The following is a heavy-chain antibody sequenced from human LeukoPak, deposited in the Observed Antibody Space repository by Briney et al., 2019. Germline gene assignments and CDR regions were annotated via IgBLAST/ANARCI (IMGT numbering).Heavy chain of an antibody. CDR1: GFTFSSYS. Sequence: GGSRRLSCAASGFTFSSYSMSWVRQAPGKGLEWVSGISGSGGSTDYADSVKGRFTISRDNSKNTLYLQMNSLRVEDTAVYYCAKDPGYQVVYCFDYWGQGTLVTVSS. D-gene: IGHD2-2*01. CDR2: ISGSGGST. J-gene: IGHJ4*02. CDR3: AKDPGYQVVYCFDY. V-gene: IGHV3-23*01.